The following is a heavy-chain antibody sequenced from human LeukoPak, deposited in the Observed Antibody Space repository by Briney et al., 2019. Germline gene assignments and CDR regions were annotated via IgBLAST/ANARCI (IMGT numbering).Heavy chain of an antibody. CDR3: ARDGHGDGILTGYSYFGMDV. D-gene: IGHD3-9*01. V-gene: IGHV3-21*01. CDR2: ITISSNFI. Sequence: GGSLRLSCAASGFSPSSYSMNWVRQAPGKGLEWVSSITISSNFIYYADSVKGRFTISRDNAKNSLYLQMNSLRAEDTAVYFCARDGHGDGILTGYSYFGMDVWGQGTTVTVSS. J-gene: IGHJ6*02. CDR1: GFSPSSYS.